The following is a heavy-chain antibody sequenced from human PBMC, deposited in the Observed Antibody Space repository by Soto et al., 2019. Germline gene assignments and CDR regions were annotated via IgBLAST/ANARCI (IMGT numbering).Heavy chain of an antibody. V-gene: IGHV4-61*01. D-gene: IGHD2-2*03. CDR3: ARIGLSHPYFDS. J-gene: IGHJ4*02. CDR2: IYYSGSA. Sequence: SETLSLTCTVSGGSVSSSSYYWSWIRQPPGKGLEWIGYIYYSGSANYNPSLKSRVSISVDTSKNQFSLQLSSVTAADTAEYICARIGLSHPYFDSWGQGTLVTVSS. CDR1: GGSVSSSSYY.